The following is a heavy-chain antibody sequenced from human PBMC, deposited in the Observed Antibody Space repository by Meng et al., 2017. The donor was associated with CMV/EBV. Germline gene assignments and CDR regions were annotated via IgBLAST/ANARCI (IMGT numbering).Heavy chain of an antibody. J-gene: IGHJ4*02. CDR3: ARVNQVRIAAAGIGY. D-gene: IGHD6-13*01. CDR1: GYTFTGYY. Sequence: ASVKVSCKASGYTFTGYYMHWVRQAPGQGLEWMGWINPNSGGTNYAQKFQGRVIMTRDTSISTAYMELSRLRSDDTAVYYCARVNQVRIAAAGIGYWGQGTLVTVSS. CDR2: INPNSGGT. V-gene: IGHV1-2*02.